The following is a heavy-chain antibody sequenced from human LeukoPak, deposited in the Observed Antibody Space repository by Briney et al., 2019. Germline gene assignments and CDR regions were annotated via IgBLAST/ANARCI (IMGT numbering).Heavy chain of an antibody. D-gene: IGHD2-21*01. Sequence: GGSLRLSCAASGFTFSGYSMNWVRQAPGKGLEWVSYISSSGSTIYYADSVKGRFTISRDNAKNSLYLQMNSLRAEDSAVYYCAKDNQYSADWGQGTLVTVSS. V-gene: IGHV3-48*01. CDR3: AKDNQYSAD. J-gene: IGHJ4*02. CDR2: ISSSGSTI. CDR1: GFTFSGYS.